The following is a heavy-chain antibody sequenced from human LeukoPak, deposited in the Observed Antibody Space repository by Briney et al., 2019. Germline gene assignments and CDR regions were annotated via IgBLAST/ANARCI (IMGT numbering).Heavy chain of an antibody. D-gene: IGHD6-19*01. CDR2: INHSGST. J-gene: IGHJ6*03. Sequence: GSLRLSCAASGFTASSNYMSWVRQPPGKGLEWIGEINHSGSTNYNPSLKSRVTISVDTSKNQFSLKLSSVTAADTALYYCARVRRKDSSAWFAYFYYNMDVWGKGTTVTVSS. CDR3: ARVRRKDSSAWFAYFYYNMDV. V-gene: IGHV4-34*01. CDR1: GFTASSNY.